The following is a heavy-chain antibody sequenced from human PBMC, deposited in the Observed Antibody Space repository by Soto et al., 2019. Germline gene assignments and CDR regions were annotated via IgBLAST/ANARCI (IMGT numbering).Heavy chain of an antibody. D-gene: IGHD1-26*01. J-gene: IGHJ4*02. CDR2: INPNGGGR. CDR1: GYTFTVFH. CDR3: ARGSVGPTTDFDY. Sequence: ASVKVSYKASGYTFTVFHIHWVRQAPGQGLEWMGWINPNGGGRNYAQKFQGWVTMTRDTSISTAYMELSRLKSDDTAVYYCARGSVGPTTDFDYWGQGTLVTVSS. V-gene: IGHV1-2*04.